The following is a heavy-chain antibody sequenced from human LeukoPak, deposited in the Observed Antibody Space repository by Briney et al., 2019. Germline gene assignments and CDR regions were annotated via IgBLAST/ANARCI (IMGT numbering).Heavy chain of an antibody. V-gene: IGHV1-18*01. J-gene: IGHJ4*02. CDR1: GYTFTSYG. Sequence: ASVKVSCKASGYTFTSYGISWVRQAPGQGLEWMGWISAYNGNTNYAQKLQGRITMTTDTSTSTAYMELSRLRSDDTAVYYCARGRFGELPDYWGQGTLVTVSS. CDR3: ARGRFGELPDY. D-gene: IGHD3-10*01. CDR2: ISAYNGNT.